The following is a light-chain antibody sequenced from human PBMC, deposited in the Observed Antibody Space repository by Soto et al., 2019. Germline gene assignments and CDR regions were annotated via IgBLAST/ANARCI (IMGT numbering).Light chain of an antibody. Sequence: EIVLTQSPGTLSLSPGERATLSCRSSQDLTASYLAWYQQKPGQAPRLLISGASNRATGISDRYSGTGSGTDFTLTTSRLEPEDFAVYYCQQYNNLPYTFGQGTKLEIK. V-gene: IGKV3-20*01. CDR2: GAS. J-gene: IGKJ2*01. CDR3: QQYNNLPYT. CDR1: QDLTASY.